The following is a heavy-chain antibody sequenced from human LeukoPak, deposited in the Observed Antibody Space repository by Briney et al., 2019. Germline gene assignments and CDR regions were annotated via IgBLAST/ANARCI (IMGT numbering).Heavy chain of an antibody. Sequence: GGSLRLSCAASGFTFGSFEMNWVRQAPGRGLEWVSFITSSGSDTYYADSVRGRFATSRDNAKDSLYLQMNSLRAEDTAVCYCARENLAAAGKGSKYYFDYWGQGTLVTVSS. J-gene: IGHJ4*02. V-gene: IGHV3-48*03. CDR3: ARENLAAAGKGSKYYFDY. CDR2: ITSSGSDT. CDR1: GFTFGSFE. D-gene: IGHD6-13*01.